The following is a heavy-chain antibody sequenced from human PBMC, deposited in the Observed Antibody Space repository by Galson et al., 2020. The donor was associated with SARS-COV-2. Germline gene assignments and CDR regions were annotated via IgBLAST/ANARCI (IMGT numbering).Heavy chain of an antibody. D-gene: IGHD5-18*01. V-gene: IGHV3-30*19. CDR2: ISYDGSNK. Sequence: GESLKISCAASGFTFSSYGMHWVRQAPGKGLEWVAVISYDGSNKYYADSVKGRFTISRDNSKNTLYLQMNSLRAEDTAVYYCAREGIQLWLGGFDYWGQGTLVTVSS. CDR1: GFTFSSYG. CDR3: AREGIQLWLGGFDY. J-gene: IGHJ4*02.